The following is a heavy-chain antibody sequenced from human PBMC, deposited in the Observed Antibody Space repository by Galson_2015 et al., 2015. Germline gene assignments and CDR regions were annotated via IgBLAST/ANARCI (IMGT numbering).Heavy chain of an antibody. Sequence: SVKVSCKASGYSFSTYDINWVRQATGQGLEWMGWMNSNSGNTGYAQKFQGRVSMTRNIPISTAYMELSSLRSEDTAVYYCATAARSGSYYNDYWGQGTLVTVSS. J-gene: IGHJ4*02. CDR2: MNSNSGNT. CDR3: ATAARSGSYYNDY. D-gene: IGHD3-10*01. CDR1: GYSFSTYD. V-gene: IGHV1-8*01.